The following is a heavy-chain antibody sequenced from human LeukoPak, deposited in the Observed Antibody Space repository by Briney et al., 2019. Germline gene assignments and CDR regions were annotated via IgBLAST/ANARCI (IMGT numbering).Heavy chain of an antibody. J-gene: IGHJ4*02. D-gene: IGHD3-22*01. Sequence: GASVKVSCKASGYTFTDYYMHWVRQVPGQGLEWVGWFNPTGGGSHLAQKFQGRVALTMDASINTAYLDVIRLRSDDTAFYYRAKVAFDSSGYQYYSDSWGQGSLVTVSS. CDR2: FNPTGGGS. CDR1: GYTFTDYY. CDR3: AKVAFDSSGYQYYSDS. V-gene: IGHV1-2*02.